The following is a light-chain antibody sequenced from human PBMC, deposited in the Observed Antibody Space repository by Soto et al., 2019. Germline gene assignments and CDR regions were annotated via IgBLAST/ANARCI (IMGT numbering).Light chain of an antibody. CDR3: LQHNSYPVT. J-gene: IGKJ5*01. CDR2: DAS. Sequence: EIVLTQSPATLSLSPGERATLSCRASQSVSSSLAWYQQKPGQAPRLLIYDASSRATGIPDRFSGSGSGTDFTLTISSLQPEDFATYYCLQHNSYPVTFGQGTRLEIK. V-gene: IGKV3-11*01. CDR1: QSVSSS.